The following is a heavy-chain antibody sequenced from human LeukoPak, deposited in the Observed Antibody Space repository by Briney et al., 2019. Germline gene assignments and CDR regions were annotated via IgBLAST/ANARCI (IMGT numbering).Heavy chain of an antibody. CDR1: GYTFTNYD. D-gene: IGHD2/OR15-2a*01. CDR3: AKERSTTGIYYYYGMDV. Sequence: ASVKVSCKASGYTFTNYDINWVRQATGQGLEWMGWVSPNSGKTGYAQKFQGRVTMTRSSSTSTVYMELSSLTSEDTAVYFCAKERSTTGIYYYYGMDVWGQGTTITVSS. V-gene: IGHV1-8*01. J-gene: IGHJ6*02. CDR2: VSPNSGKT.